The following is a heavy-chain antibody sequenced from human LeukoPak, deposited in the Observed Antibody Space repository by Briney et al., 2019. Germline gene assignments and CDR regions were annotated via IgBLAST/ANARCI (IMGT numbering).Heavy chain of an antibody. D-gene: IGHD2-15*01. V-gene: IGHV4-4*07. CDR2: IYTSGST. CDR1: GGSISSYY. Sequence: PSETLSLTCTVSGGSISSYYWSWIRQPAGKGLEWIWRIYTSGSTNYNPSLKSRVTMSVDTSKNQFSLKLSSVTAADTAVYYCARAPYCSGGSCYYRHYYYYYMDVWGKGTTVTVSS. CDR3: ARAPYCSGGSCYYRHYYYYYMDV. J-gene: IGHJ6*03.